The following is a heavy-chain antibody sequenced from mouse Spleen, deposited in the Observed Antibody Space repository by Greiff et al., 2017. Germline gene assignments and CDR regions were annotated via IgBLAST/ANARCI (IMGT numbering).Heavy chain of an antibody. CDR1: GYTFTSYT. CDR3: ARPPNYYGSSYWYFDV. J-gene: IGHJ1*01. V-gene: IGHV1-4*01. D-gene: IGHD1-1*01. CDR2: INPSSGYT. Sequence: VHLVESGAELARPGASVKMSCKASGYTFTSYTMHWVKQRPGQGLEWIGYINPSSGYTKYNQKFKDKATLTADKSSSTAYMQLSSLTSEDSAVYYCARPPNYYGSSYWYFDVWGAGTTVTVSS.